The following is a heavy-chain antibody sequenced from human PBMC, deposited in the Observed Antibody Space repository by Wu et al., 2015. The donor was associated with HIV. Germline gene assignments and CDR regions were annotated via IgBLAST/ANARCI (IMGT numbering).Heavy chain of an antibody. J-gene: IGHJ5*02. V-gene: IGHV1-69*12. Sequence: QVQLVQSGAEVKKPGSSVKVSCKASGGTFSSYAISWVRQAPGQGLEWMGGIIPIFGTANYAQKFQGRVTITADESTSTAYMELSSLRSEDTAVYYCARSDLLRSGGSVDWFDPWGQGTLVTVSS. CDR1: GGTFSSYA. D-gene: IGHD2-15*01. CDR2: IIPIFGTA. CDR3: ARSDLLRSGGSVDWFDP.